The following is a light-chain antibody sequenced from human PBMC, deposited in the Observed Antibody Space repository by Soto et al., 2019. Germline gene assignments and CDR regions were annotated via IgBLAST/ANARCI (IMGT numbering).Light chain of an antibody. CDR2: ASS. Sequence: IQMTQSPLSLSASVGDRVIITCRASRDIGNDLGWYQQKPGKAPKLLIYASSTLYGGVPSRFPGSVSGTDFTLTVIGVQPEDFATYFCQQGHSTPYTFGQVT. V-gene: IGKV1-6*01. CDR3: QQGHSTPYT. CDR1: RDIGND. J-gene: IGKJ2*01.